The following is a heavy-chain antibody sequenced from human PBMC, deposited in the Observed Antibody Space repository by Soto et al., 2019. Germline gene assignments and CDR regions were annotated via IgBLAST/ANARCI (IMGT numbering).Heavy chain of an antibody. CDR2: INYSGST. J-gene: IGHJ5*02. CDR1: GGSISSGGYY. Sequence: QVQLQESGPGLVKPSQTLSLTCTVSGGSISSGGYYWTWIRQHPGKGLEWIGNINYSGSTDDNPSPKTRATTSADTSKKDCYLKPRSGTAAHTAVYCCARSVFPWGQGPLVTVSS. CDR3: ARSVFP. V-gene: IGHV4-31*03.